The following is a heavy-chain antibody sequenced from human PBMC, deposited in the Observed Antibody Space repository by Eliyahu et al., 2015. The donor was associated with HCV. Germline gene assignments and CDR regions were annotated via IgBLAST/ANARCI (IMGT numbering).Heavy chain of an antibody. CDR3: ARNVAF. V-gene: IGHV4-61*02. Sequence: QVQLQESGPGLVKPSQTLSLTCTVSGGSISSGSYYWSWIRQPAGKGLEWIGRIYTSGGTTYNPSLKSRVTISVDTSKNQFSLKLSSVTAADTAVYYCARNVAFWGQGTLVTVSS. CDR2: IYTSGGT. D-gene: IGHD2-15*01. CDR1: GGSISSGSYY. J-gene: IGHJ4*02.